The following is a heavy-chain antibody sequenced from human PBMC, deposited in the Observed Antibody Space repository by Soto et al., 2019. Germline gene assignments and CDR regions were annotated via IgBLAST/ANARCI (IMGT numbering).Heavy chain of an antibody. CDR3: AKDQKDGSSYGLLDY. J-gene: IGHJ4*02. V-gene: IGHV3-23*01. D-gene: IGHD5-18*01. CDR1: GFTFSNYA. Sequence: EVQLLESGGDLVQPGGSLRLSCAASGFTFSNYAMNWVRQAPGKGLEWVSAISAGGGTTYYADSVKGRFTISRDNSKNTLYLQMNSLRAEDTAIYYCAKDQKDGSSYGLLDYWGQGTLVTVSS. CDR2: ISAGGGTT.